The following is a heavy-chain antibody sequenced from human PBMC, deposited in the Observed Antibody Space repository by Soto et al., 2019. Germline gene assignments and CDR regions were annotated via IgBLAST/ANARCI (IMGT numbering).Heavy chain of an antibody. J-gene: IGHJ5*02. D-gene: IGHD1-7*01. CDR3: ARKEGFNWNYAWFDP. CDR1: GFTFSSYA. CDR2: ISYSGGST. V-gene: IGHV3-23*01. Sequence: GGSLRLSCAASGFTFSSYAMSWVRQAPGKGLEWVSAISYSGGSTYYADSVKGRFTISRDNSKNTLYLQMNSLRAEDTAVYYCARKEGFNWNYAWFDPWGQGTLVTVSS.